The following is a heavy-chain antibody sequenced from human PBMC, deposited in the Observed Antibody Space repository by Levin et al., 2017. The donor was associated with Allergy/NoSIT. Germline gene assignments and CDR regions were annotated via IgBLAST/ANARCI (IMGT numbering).Heavy chain of an antibody. D-gene: IGHD3-22*01. J-gene: IGHJ3*02. V-gene: IGHV1-69*06. CDR3: ARRYYDSPDAFDI. CDR2: IIPIFGTA. Sequence: GASVKVSCKASGGTFSSYAISWVRQAPGQGLEWMGGIIPIFGTANYAQKFQGRVTITADKSTSTAYMELSSLRSEDTAVYYCARRYYDSPDAFDIWGQGTMVTVSS. CDR1: GGTFSSYA.